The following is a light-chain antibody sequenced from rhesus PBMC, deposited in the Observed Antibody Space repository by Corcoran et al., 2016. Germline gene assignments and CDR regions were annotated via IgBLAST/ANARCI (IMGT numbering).Light chain of an antibody. Sequence: DIQMTQSPSSLSASVGDRVTVTCRASQGINKEDSWYQQKTGKAPTLLIYAASSLKTGVSSRFRGSGSGTDYTLTVSSLQPEDVATDYCRQDYTTPWTFGQGTKVEIK. V-gene: IGKV1-94*01. CDR3: RQDYTTPWT. J-gene: IGKJ1*01. CDR1: QGINKE. CDR2: AAS.